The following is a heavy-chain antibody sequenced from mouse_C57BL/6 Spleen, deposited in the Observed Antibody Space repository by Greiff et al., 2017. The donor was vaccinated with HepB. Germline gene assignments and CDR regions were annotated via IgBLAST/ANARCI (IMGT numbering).Heavy chain of an antibody. CDR1: GFTFSDYG. CDR3: ARGGYFDV. V-gene: IGHV5-17*01. Sequence: EVQLVESGGGLVKPGGSLKLSCAASGFTFSDYGMHWVRQAPEQGLEWVAYISSGSSTIYYADTVKGRFTISRDNAKNTLFLQMTSLRSEDTAMYYCARGGYFDVWGTGTTVTVSS. J-gene: IGHJ1*03. CDR2: ISSGSSTI.